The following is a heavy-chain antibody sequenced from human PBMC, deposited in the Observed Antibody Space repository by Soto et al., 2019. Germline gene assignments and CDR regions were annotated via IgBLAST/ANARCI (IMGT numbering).Heavy chain of an antibody. J-gene: IGHJ6*02. CDR3: ARGTRSYYYYGMDV. CDR2: IYYSGST. V-gene: IGHV4-39*01. Sequence: SETLSLTCTVSGGSISSSSYYWGWIRQPPGKGLEWIGSIYYSGSTYYNPSLKSRVTISVDTSKNQFSLKLSSVTAADTAVYYCARGTRSYYYYGMDVWGQGTTVTVSS. CDR1: GGSISSSSYY.